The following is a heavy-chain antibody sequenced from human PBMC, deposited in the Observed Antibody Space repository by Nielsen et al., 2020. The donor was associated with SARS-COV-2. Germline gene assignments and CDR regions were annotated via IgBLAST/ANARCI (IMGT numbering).Heavy chain of an antibody. V-gene: IGHV3-48*02. D-gene: IGHD3-3*01. J-gene: IGHJ3*02. CDR2: ISSSSSTI. Sequence: GGSLRLSCAASGFTFSSYSMNWVRQAPGKGLEWVSYISSSSSTIYYADSVKGRFTISRDNAKNSLYLQMNSLRDEDTAVYYCAREYYDFWSGYSHAFDIWGQGTMVTVSS. CDR1: GFTFSSYS. CDR3: AREYYDFWSGYSHAFDI.